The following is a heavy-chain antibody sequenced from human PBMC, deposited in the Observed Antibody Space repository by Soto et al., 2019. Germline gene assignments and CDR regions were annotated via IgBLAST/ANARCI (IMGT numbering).Heavy chain of an antibody. CDR3: ARGGICSGGSCYSNNWFDP. V-gene: IGHV1-69*06. Sequence: SVKVSCKASGGTFSSYAISWVRQAPGQGLEWMGGIIPIFGTANYAQKFQGRVTITADKSTSTAYMELSSLRSEDTAVYYCARGGICSGGSCYSNNWFDPWGQGTLVTVSS. D-gene: IGHD2-15*01. J-gene: IGHJ5*02. CDR1: GGTFSSYA. CDR2: IIPIFGTA.